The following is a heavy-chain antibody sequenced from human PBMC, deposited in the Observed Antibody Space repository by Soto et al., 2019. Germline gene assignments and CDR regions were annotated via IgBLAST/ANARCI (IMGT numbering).Heavy chain of an antibody. Sequence: ASVKVSCKASGYTFTSYAMHWVRQAPGQRLEWMGWINAGNGNTKYSQKFQGRVTITRDTPASTAYMELSSLRSEDTAVYYCARGKCSGGSCAPPLDPWGQGTLVTVSS. D-gene: IGHD2-15*01. CDR3: ARGKCSGGSCAPPLDP. CDR2: INAGNGNT. CDR1: GYTFTSYA. J-gene: IGHJ5*02. V-gene: IGHV1-3*01.